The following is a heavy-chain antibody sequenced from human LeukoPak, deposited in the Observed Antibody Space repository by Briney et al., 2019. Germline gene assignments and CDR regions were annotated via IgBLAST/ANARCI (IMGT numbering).Heavy chain of an antibody. Sequence: ASVKVSCKASGYTFTGYYMHWVRQAPGQGLERMGWINPNSGGTNYAQKFQGRVTMTRDTSISTAYMELSRLRSDDTAVYYCAREGSRDFWSGPVYYFDYWGQGTLVTVSS. CDR2: INPNSGGT. V-gene: IGHV1-2*02. J-gene: IGHJ4*02. CDR1: GYTFTGYY. D-gene: IGHD3-3*01. CDR3: AREGSRDFWSGPVYYFDY.